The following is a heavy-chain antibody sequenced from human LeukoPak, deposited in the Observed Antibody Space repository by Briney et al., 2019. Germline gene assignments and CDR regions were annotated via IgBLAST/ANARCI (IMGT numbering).Heavy chain of an antibody. CDR1: GGSISSSSYY. J-gene: IGHJ5*02. CDR3: ARDSVADSSSWFDP. Sequence: PSETLSLTCTVSGGSISSSSYYWGWIRQPPGKGLEWIGSIYYSGSTYYNPSLKSRVTISVDTSKNQFSLKLSSVTAADTAVYYCARDSVADSSSWFDPWGQGTLVTVSS. CDR2: IYYSGST. V-gene: IGHV4-39*07. D-gene: IGHD6-19*01.